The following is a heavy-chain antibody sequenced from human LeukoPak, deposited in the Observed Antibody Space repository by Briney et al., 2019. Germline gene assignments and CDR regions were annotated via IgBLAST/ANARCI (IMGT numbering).Heavy chain of an antibody. J-gene: IGHJ4*02. CDR1: GFNLDDYT. Sequence: PGGSLRLLCSASGFNLDDYTEHWVRPAPGKGLEWVSLISWDGGSIYYADSVNGRFTISGDNSKDSLYLQMNSLRTEDTALYFCAKDNWNYYFDYWGQGTLVTVSS. CDR3: AKDNWNYYFDY. CDR2: ISWDGGSI. V-gene: IGHV3-43*01. D-gene: IGHD1-7*01.